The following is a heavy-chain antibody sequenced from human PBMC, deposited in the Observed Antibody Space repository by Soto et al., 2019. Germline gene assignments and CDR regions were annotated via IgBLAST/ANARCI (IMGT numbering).Heavy chain of an antibody. D-gene: IGHD2-15*01. V-gene: IGHV4-34*01. CDR2: INHSGST. J-gene: IGHJ2*01. CDR1: GGSFSGFY. Sequence: QVQLQQWGAGLLKPSETLSLTCAVYGGSFSGFYWSWIRQPPGKGLEWIGEINHSGSTNYNPSLKSRVTISADTSKNQFSLQLSSVTAADTAVYYCVSKLGSCTGGNCNWYFDLWGRGTLVTVSS. CDR3: VSKLGSCTGGNCNWYFDL.